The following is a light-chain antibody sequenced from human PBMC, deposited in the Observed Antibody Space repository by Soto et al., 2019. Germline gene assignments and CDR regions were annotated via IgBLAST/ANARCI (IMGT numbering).Light chain of an antibody. CDR2: EVT. Sequence: QSALTQPPSASGSLGQSVTISCTGTSSDVVGYNYVSWHQQHPGKAPKLMIYEVTKRPSGVPDRFSGSKSGNTASLTVSGLQAEDEADYYCSSFAGGGNPVLFGGGTQLTVL. V-gene: IGLV2-8*01. CDR3: SSFAGGGNPVL. J-gene: IGLJ2*01. CDR1: SSDVVGYNY.